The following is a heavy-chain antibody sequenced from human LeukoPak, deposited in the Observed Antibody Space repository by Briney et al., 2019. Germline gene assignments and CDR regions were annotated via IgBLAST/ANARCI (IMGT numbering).Heavy chain of an antibody. CDR3: AREYRSSSGRAFDY. D-gene: IGHD6-6*01. Sequence: PGGSLRLSCAASGFPFSSYTLSWVRQAPGKGLEWVSAIGTAGDTYYPGSVKGRFTISRENAKNSLYLQMNSLRAGDTAVYYCAREYRSSSGRAFDYWGQGTLVTVSS. CDR1: GFPFSSYT. CDR2: IGTAGDT. J-gene: IGHJ4*02. V-gene: IGHV3-13*01.